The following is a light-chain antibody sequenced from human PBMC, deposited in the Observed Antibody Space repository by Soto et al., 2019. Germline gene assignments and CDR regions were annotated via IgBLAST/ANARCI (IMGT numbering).Light chain of an antibody. Sequence: DIQMTQSPSTLSASVGDRVTITCRASQSISSWLAWYQQKPGKAPKLLIYDAYSLESGVTSRFSGSGSGTEFTLTISSLQPYDFATYYCQQYNSYSSTFGGGTKVEIK. CDR3: QQYNSYSST. CDR2: DAY. J-gene: IGKJ4*01. CDR1: QSISSW. V-gene: IGKV1-5*01.